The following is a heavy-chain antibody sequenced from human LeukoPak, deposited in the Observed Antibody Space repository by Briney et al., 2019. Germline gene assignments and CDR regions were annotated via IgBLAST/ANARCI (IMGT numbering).Heavy chain of an antibody. CDR1: GFTFSIYA. CDR3: ARDQYDTWSRRGNFDS. CDR2: IKLDGSEK. J-gene: IGHJ4*02. Sequence: GGSLRLSCAASGFTFSIYAMGWVRQAPGKGLEWVANIKLDGSEKNYVDSVKGRFTISRDNTKNSLYLQMNSLRAEDTAVFYCARDQYDTWSRRGNFDSWGQGTLVIVSS. D-gene: IGHD3-3*01. V-gene: IGHV3-7*03.